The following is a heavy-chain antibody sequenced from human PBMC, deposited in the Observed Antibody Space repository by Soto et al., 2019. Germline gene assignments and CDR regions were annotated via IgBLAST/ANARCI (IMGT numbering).Heavy chain of an antibody. CDR3: AKGGRQRRGVDY. CDR1: GFTFSSCA. V-gene: IGHV3-23*01. D-gene: IGHD1-26*01. Sequence: GGSVRLSCAASGFTFSSCAMSWVRQAPGKGLEWVSAISGSGGSTYYADSVKGRFTISRDNSKNTLYLQMNSLRAEDTAVYYCAKGGRQRRGVDYWGQGTLVTVSS. J-gene: IGHJ4*02. CDR2: ISGSGGST.